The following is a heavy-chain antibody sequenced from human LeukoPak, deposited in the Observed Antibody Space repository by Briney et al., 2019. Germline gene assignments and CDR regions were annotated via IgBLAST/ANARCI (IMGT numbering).Heavy chain of an antibody. V-gene: IGHV4-39*07. J-gene: IGHJ5*02. D-gene: IGHD6-13*01. CDR3: AKTTSTWMRNYFDP. Sequence: SETLSLTCTVSGGSISSSSYYWGWIRQPPGKGLEWIGSIYYSGSTYYNPSLKSRVTISVDTSKNQFSLKLRSLTAADTAVYFCAKTTSTWMRNYFDPWGQGTLVTISS. CDR2: IYYSGST. CDR1: GGSISSSSYY.